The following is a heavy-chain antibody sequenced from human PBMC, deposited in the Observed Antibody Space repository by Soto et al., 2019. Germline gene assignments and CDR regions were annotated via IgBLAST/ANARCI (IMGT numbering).Heavy chain of an antibody. J-gene: IGHJ6*02. Sequence: PGGSLRLACAASGFTCSSYDMSWVRQAPGKGLEWVSAISGSGGSTYYADSVKGRFTISRDNSKNTLYLQMNSLRAEDTAVYYCATQYYRGGYYYYGMDVWGQGTTVTVSS. V-gene: IGHV3-23*01. CDR3: ATQYYRGGYYYYGMDV. CDR2: ISGSGGST. D-gene: IGHD3-10*01. CDR1: GFTCSSYD.